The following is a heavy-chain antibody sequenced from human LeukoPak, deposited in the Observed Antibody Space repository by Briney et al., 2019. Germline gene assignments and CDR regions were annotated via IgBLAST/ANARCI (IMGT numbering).Heavy chain of an antibody. CDR2: INPSGGST. CDR1: GHTFTSYY. J-gene: IGHJ6*03. V-gene: IGHV1-46*01. D-gene: IGHD3-10*01. Sequence: ASVKVPCKASGHTFTSYYIHWVRQAPGQGLEWMGLINPSGGSTNYAQKFQGRVTMTRDTSACTVYMELSSLRSEDTAVYYCARGPSITMVRGGQWYYYMDVWGKGTTVTISS. CDR3: ARGPSITMVRGGQWYYYMDV.